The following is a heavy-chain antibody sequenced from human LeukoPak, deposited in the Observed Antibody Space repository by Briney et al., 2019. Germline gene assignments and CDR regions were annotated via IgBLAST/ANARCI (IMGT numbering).Heavy chain of an antibody. CDR1: GYTFTGYY. D-gene: IGHD3-10*01. CDR3: ARIRGVLGAFDI. J-gene: IGHJ3*02. CDR2: INPNSGGT. Sequence: ASVKVSCKASGYTFTGYYMHWVRQAPGQGLEWMGWINPNSGGTNYAQKFQGRVTMTRDTSISTAYMELSRLRSDDTAVYYCARIRGVLGAFDIWGQGTMVTVSS. V-gene: IGHV1-2*02.